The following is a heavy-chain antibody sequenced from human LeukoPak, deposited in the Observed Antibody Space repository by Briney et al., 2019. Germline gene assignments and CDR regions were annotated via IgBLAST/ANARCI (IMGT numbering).Heavy chain of an antibody. Sequence: ASVKVSCKASGYTFTSYYMHWVRQAPGQGLVWMGIINPSGGSTSYAQKFQGRVTMTRDMSTSTVYMELSSLRSEDTAVYYCALTTVTTDGFDYWGQGTLVTVSS. CDR3: ALTTVTTDGFDY. J-gene: IGHJ4*02. CDR1: GYTFTSYY. D-gene: IGHD4-17*01. CDR2: INPSGGST. V-gene: IGHV1-46*01.